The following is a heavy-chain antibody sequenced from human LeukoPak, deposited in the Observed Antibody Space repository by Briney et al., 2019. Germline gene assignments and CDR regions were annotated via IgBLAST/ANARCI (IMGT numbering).Heavy chain of an antibody. V-gene: IGHV1-69*06. J-gene: IGHJ6*03. Sequence: SVKVSCKASGGTFSSYAISWVRQAPGQGLEWMGGIIPIFGTANYAQKFQGRVTITADKSTSTAYMELSSLRSEDTAVYYCARGPRYDYYVSGSLTKTDYYYYYYMDVWGKGTTVTVSS. CDR2: IIPIFGTA. CDR3: ARGPRYDYYVSGSLTKTDYYYYYYMDV. CDR1: GGTFSSYA. D-gene: IGHD3-10*01.